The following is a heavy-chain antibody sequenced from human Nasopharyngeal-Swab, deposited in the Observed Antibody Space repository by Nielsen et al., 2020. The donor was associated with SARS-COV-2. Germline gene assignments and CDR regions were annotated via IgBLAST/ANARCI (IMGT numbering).Heavy chain of an antibody. CDR1: GFTFSTFW. V-gene: IGHV3-7*03. J-gene: IGHJ3*02. Sequence: GESLKISCAVSGFTFSTFWMTWVRQAPGKGLEWVANIKEDGSQKYYLDSVKGRFTISRDNPKNSLYLQMNSLRAEDTGIYYCASLTTLWAFDIWGQGTVVTVSS. CDR2: IKEDGSQK. CDR3: ASLTTLWAFDI. D-gene: IGHD4-17*01.